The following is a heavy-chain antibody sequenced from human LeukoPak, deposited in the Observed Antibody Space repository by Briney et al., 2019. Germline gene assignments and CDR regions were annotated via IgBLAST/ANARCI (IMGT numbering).Heavy chain of an antibody. CDR3: ARRVYDTSDYHYFDY. Sequence: GASVTVSCKTSGYTFSGYYIHWVRQAPGQGLEWMGRINPKSGDTNYAQRFLGRVTMTRDTSISTAYIDLSRLKSDDTAVYYCARRVYDTSDYHYFDYWGQGALLSVSS. V-gene: IGHV1-2*06. J-gene: IGHJ4*02. D-gene: IGHD3-22*01. CDR2: INPKSGDT. CDR1: GYTFSGYY.